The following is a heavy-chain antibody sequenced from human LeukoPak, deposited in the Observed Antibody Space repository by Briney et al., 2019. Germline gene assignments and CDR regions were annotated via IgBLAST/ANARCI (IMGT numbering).Heavy chain of an antibody. D-gene: IGHD2-2*03. V-gene: IGHV3-23*01. CDR3: AKVDGYCSSTSCSVPRYYYGMDV. J-gene: IGHJ6*02. CDR1: GFTFSSSA. Sequence: GGSLRLSCAASGFTFSSSAMSWVRQAPGKGLEWVSAISNNGGYTYYADSVQGRFTISRDNSKSTLCLQMNSLRAEDTAVYYCAKVDGYCSSTSCSVPRYYYGMDVWGQGTTVTVSS. CDR2: ISNNGGYT.